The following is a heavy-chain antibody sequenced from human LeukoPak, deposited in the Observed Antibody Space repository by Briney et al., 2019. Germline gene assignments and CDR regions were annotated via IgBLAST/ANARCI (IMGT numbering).Heavy chain of an antibody. CDR1: GFTFSNYN. Sequence: GGSLRLSCAASGFTFSNYNINWVRQAPGKGLEWDSSISSSSAYIYYADSVKGRFTISRDNAKNSLYLQMNSLRAEDTAVYYCARSMIRGVVYFDYWGQGTLVTVSS. D-gene: IGHD3-10*01. J-gene: IGHJ4*02. CDR2: ISSSSAYI. V-gene: IGHV3-21*01. CDR3: ARSMIRGVVYFDY.